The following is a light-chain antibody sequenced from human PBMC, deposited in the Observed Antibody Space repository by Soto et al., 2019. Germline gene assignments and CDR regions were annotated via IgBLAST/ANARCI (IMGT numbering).Light chain of an antibody. CDR1: QSISSW. V-gene: IGKV1-5*03. CDR2: KAS. J-gene: IGKJ1*01. Sequence: DIQMTQSPSTLSASVGDRVTMTCRASQSISSWLAWYQQKPGKAPKLLIYKASTLKSGVPSRFSGSGSGTEFTLTISSLQAEDVAVYYCQQYYITPGTFGQGTKVDIK. CDR3: QQYYITPGT.